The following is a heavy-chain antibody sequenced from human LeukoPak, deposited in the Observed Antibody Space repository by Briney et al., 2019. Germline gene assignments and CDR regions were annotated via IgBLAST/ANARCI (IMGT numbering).Heavy chain of an antibody. CDR3: ARARYSYGYDY. V-gene: IGHV3-13*01. Sequence: GGSLRLSCAASGFTFSSYDMHWVRQAPGKGLEWVSAIGTAGDTYYPGSVKGRFTISRENAKNSLYLQMNSLRAGDTAVYYCARARYSYGYDYWGQGTLVTVSS. CDR2: IGTAGDT. J-gene: IGHJ4*02. CDR1: GFTFSSYD. D-gene: IGHD5-18*01.